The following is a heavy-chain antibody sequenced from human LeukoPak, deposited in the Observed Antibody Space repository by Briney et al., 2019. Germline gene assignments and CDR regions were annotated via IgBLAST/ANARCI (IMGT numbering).Heavy chain of an antibody. Sequence: ASVKVSCKASGYTFTGYYMHWVRQAPGQGLEWMGWINRNHGGSNYSQKFQGRVTTTTDASISTAYMVLSRLRSDDTAVYYCARSLKRSLSLYYSDYWGQGTLVTVTS. J-gene: IGHJ4*02. CDR2: INRNHGGS. D-gene: IGHD5-24*01. V-gene: IGHV1-2*02. CDR1: GYTFTGYY. CDR3: ARSLKRSLSLYYSDY.